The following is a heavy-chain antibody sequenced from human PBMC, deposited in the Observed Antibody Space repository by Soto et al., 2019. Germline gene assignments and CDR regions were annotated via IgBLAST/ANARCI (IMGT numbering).Heavy chain of an antibody. Sequence: QVQLVQSGAEVKKPGSSVKVSCKASGGTFSRYTINWVRQAPGQGLEWMGRIIPIAAIANYTQKFQGRVTLTVXXXAXXAYMELSSLRSDDTAVYYCARGSTIVRGAPSWFDPWSQGTLVTVSS. D-gene: IGHD3-10*01. CDR3: ARGSTIVRGAPSWFDP. V-gene: IGHV1-69*02. CDR1: GGTFSRYT. J-gene: IGHJ5*02. CDR2: IIPIAAIA.